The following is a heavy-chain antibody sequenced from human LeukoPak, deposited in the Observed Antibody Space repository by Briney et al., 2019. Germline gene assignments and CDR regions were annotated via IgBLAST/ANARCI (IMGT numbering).Heavy chain of an antibody. D-gene: IGHD6-13*01. CDR2: INPNSGGT. CDR3: ARDLGIAAAGTA. CDR1: GYTFTGYY. V-gene: IGHV1-2*02. Sequence: ASVKVSCKASGYTFTGYYMHWVRQAPGQGLEWMGWINPNSGGTNYAQKFPGRVTMTRDTSISTAYMELSRLRSDDTAVYYCARDLGIAAAGTAWGQGTLVTVSS. J-gene: IGHJ5*02.